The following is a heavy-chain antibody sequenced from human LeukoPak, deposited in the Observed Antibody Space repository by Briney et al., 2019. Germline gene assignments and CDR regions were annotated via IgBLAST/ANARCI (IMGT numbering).Heavy chain of an antibody. CDR2: IKQDASEK. J-gene: IGHJ5*02. CDR1: GFNFGDHW. D-gene: IGHD3-9*01. V-gene: IGHV3-7*03. CDR3: ARDFET. Sequence: GGSLRLSCVASGFNFGDHWMDWVRQAPGKGLEWVGNIKQDASEKNYVASVRGRFTISRDNAEKSLSLEMNSLRAEDTAIYYCARDFETWGQGTLVTVSS.